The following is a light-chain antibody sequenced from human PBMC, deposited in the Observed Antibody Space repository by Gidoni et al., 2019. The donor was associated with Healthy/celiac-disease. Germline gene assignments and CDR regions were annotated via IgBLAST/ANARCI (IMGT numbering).Light chain of an antibody. CDR1: QSVSSSY. CDR3: QQYGRSIT. V-gene: IGKV3-20*01. CDR2: GAS. Sequence: IVFPQSPGTLSLSPGERATLSCMASQSVSSSYLAWYQQKPGQAPRILIYGASSRAPGIPDRFSGSGSGTDFTLTISRLEPEDFAVYYCQQYGRSITFGGGTKVEIK. J-gene: IGKJ4*01.